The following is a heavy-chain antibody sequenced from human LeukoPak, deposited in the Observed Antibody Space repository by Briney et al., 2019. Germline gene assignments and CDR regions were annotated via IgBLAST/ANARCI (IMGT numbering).Heavy chain of an antibody. Sequence: GGSLRLSCAASGFTFSSYAMTWVRQAPGKGLEWVSAISGSGGSTYYADSVQGRFTISRDNSKKTLYLQMNSLRAEDTAVYYCARDTMADDAFDVWGQGTMVTVPS. CDR1: GFTFSSYA. D-gene: IGHD5-24*01. CDR2: ISGSGGST. V-gene: IGHV3-23*01. CDR3: ARDTMADDAFDV. J-gene: IGHJ3*01.